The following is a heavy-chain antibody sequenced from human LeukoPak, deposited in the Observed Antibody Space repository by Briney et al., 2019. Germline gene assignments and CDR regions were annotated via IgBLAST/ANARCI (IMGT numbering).Heavy chain of an antibody. CDR2: ISSSSSTI. D-gene: IGHD3-10*01. Sequence: GGSLRLSCAASAFSLSAYNMNWVRQAPGKGLEWVSYISSSSSTIYYADSVKGRFTISRDNAKNSLYLQMNSLRAEDTAVYYCAGNYGSGAYGYYFDYWGQGTLVTVSS. CDR1: AFSLSAYN. CDR3: AGNYGSGAYGYYFDY. V-gene: IGHV3-48*01. J-gene: IGHJ4*02.